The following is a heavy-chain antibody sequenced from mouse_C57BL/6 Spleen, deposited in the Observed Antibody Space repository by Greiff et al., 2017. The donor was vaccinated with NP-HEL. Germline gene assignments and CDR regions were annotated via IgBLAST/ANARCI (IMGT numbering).Heavy chain of an antibody. CDR2: IDPSDSET. D-gene: IGHD1-1*01. CDR3: ARLDYYGSSYGY. V-gene: IGHV1-52*01. Sequence: QVQLQQPGAELVRPGSSVKLSCKASGYTFTSYWMHWVKQRPIQGLEWIGNIDPSDSETHYNQKFKDKATLTVDKSSSTAYMQLSSLTSEDSAVYYCARLDYYGSSYGYWGQGTTLTVSS. CDR1: GYTFTSYW. J-gene: IGHJ2*01.